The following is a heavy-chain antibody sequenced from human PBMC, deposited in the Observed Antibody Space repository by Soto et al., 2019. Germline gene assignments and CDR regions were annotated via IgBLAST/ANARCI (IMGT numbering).Heavy chain of an antibody. CDR3: ARTRPYLPTD. V-gene: IGHV3-11*01. CDR2: ISSSGSTT. D-gene: IGHD1-26*01. CDR1: GFTFSDYY. Sequence: QVQLVESGGNLVKPGGSLRLSCAAFGFTFSDYYRSWIRQAPGKGLEWVSYISSSGSTTHYADSVKGRFTVSRDNAKNSLYLQMNSLTAEDTAVYYCARTRPYLPTDWGQGTMVTVSS. J-gene: IGHJ3*01.